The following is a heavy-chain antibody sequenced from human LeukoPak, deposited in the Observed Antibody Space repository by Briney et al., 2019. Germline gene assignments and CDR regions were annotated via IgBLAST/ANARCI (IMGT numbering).Heavy chain of an antibody. CDR2: IWFDGSNK. J-gene: IGHJ6*04. Sequence: PGRSLRLSCAASGFTFSSYGMHWVRQAPGKGLEWVAVIWFDGSNKYYADSVKGRFTISRDNSKNTLYLQMNSLRAEDTAVYYCARGVGNFYYAMDVWGEATTVTVSS. D-gene: IGHD2-15*01. V-gene: IGHV3-33*01. CDR3: ARGVGNFYYAMDV. CDR1: GFTFSSYG.